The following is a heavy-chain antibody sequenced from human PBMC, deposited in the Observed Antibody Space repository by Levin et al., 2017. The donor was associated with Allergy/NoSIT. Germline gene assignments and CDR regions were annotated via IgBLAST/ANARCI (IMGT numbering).Heavy chain of an antibody. J-gene: IGHJ4*02. V-gene: IGHV4-39*01. D-gene: IGHD6-19*01. Sequence: SETLSLTCTVSGRSISSETYFWGWVRQPPGTGLEWIASVSYSGTTYYNPSLKSRVTMSVDTSKNHFSLNLSSVTAADTAVYYCANVASGRLFDSGGQGTLVTVSS. CDR3: ANVASGRLFDS. CDR1: GRSISSETYF. CDR2: VSYSGTT.